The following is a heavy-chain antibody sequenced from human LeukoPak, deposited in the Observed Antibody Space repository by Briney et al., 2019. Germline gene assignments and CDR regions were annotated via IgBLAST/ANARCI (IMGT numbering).Heavy chain of an antibody. CDR2: ISVRSNYR. D-gene: IGHD3-22*01. CDR1: GYTLSDFS. CDR3: VRLRRNNDRSGYYYYYDY. J-gene: IGHJ4*02. Sequence: PGGSLTLSCAASGYTLSDFSVNWVRQAPGKGLEWVSSISVRSNYRYYADSVRGRFTISRDDARDSLFLQMNSLRAEDTAVYFCVRLRRNNDRSGYYYYYDYRGQGTLVTVSS. V-gene: IGHV3-21*01.